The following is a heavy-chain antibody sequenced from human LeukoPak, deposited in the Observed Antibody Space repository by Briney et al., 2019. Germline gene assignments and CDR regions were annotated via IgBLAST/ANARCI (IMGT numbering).Heavy chain of an antibody. CDR3: ASTGCSGGTSYPIYFQH. V-gene: IGHV5-51*01. Sequence: GESLKISCKGSGYSFTSYWIGWVRQMPGKGLEWMGIIYPGDSDTRYSPSFQGQVTISADKSISTAYLQWSSLKASDTAMYYCASTGCSGGTSYPIYFQHWGQGTWSPSPQ. CDR1: GYSFTSYW. J-gene: IGHJ1*01. D-gene: IGHD2-15*01. CDR2: IYPGDSDT.